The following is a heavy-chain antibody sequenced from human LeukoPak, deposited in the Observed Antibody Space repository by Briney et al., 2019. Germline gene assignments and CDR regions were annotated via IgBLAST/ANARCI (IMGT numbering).Heavy chain of an antibody. Sequence: GGSLRLSCAASGFTFSSYWMSWVRQAPGKGLEWVANIKQDGSEKYYVDSVKGHFTISRDNAKNSLYLQMNSLRAEDTAVYYCARARRGYYFDYWGQGTLVTVSS. V-gene: IGHV3-7*01. CDR3: ARARRGYYFDY. D-gene: IGHD3-16*01. CDR2: IKQDGSEK. CDR1: GFTFSSYW. J-gene: IGHJ4*02.